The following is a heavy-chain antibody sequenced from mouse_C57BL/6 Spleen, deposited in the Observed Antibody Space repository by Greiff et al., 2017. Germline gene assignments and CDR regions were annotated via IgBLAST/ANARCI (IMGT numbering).Heavy chain of an antibody. V-gene: IGHV1-52*01. CDR3: ARLSNYAMDY. Sequence: QVQLQQSGAELVRPGSSVKLSCKASGYTFTSYWMHWVKQRPIQGLEWIGNIDPSDSETHYNQKFKDKATLTVDKSSSTAYRQLSSLTSEDSAVYYCARLSNYAMDYWGQGTSVTVAS. CDR2: IDPSDSET. D-gene: IGHD1-1*01. CDR1: GYTFTSYW. J-gene: IGHJ4*01.